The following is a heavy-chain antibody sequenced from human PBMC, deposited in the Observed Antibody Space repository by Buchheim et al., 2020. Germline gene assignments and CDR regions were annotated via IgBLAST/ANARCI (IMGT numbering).Heavy chain of an antibody. D-gene: IGHD5-24*01. CDR1: GFSLSTSGMC. J-gene: IGHJ6*03. Sequence: QVTLRESGPALVKPTQTLTLTCTFSGFSLSTSGMCVSWIRQPPGKALEWLARIDWDDDQYYSTSLKTRLTISKDTSKNQVVRTMTNMDPVDTATYYCAQISTGRWLQFVDNFYYMDVLGKGTT. CDR2: IDWDDDQ. CDR3: AQISTGRWLQFVDNFYYMDV. V-gene: IGHV2-70*15.